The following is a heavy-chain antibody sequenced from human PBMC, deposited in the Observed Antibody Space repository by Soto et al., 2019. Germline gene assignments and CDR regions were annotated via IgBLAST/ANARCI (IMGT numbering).Heavy chain of an antibody. D-gene: IGHD6-13*01. CDR2: IIPIFGTA. CDR3: ARTPYSSRRNGIDV. CDR1: GGTFSSYA. J-gene: IGHJ6*02. V-gene: IGHV1-69*01. Sequence: QVQLVQSGAEVKKPGSSVKVSCNASGGTFSSYAISWVRQAPGQGLEWMGGIIPIFGTANYAQKFQGRVTITAEESTSTAYMELSSLRSEDTAVYYCARTPYSSRRNGIDVWGQGTPGTVSS.